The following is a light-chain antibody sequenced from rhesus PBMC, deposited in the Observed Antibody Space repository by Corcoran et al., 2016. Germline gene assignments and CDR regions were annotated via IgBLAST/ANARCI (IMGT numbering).Light chain of an antibody. CDR2: ATS. CDR1: QGIGNA. V-gene: IGKV1-33*01. CDR3: QQRNNFPYS. Sequence: DIQMTQSPSSLSASVGDKVTITCRASQGIGNALAWYQQKQGKAPKVLIYATSSLLSGVPSSFSGGGSGTDFTLTISSLQPEDFALYYCQQRNNFPYSFGRGTKVEIK. J-gene: IGKJ2*01.